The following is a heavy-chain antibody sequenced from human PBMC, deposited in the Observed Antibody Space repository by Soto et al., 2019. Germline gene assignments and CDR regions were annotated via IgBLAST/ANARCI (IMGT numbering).Heavy chain of an antibody. Sequence: GASVKVSCKASGYTFTSYGISWVRQAPGQGLEWMGWISAYNGNTNYAQKLQGRVTMTTDTSTSTAYMELRSLRSDDTAVYYCARVHDYGDSRRTIDAFDIWGQGTMVTVSS. J-gene: IGHJ3*02. V-gene: IGHV1-18*01. D-gene: IGHD4-17*01. CDR2: ISAYNGNT. CDR3: ARVHDYGDSRRTIDAFDI. CDR1: GYTFTSYG.